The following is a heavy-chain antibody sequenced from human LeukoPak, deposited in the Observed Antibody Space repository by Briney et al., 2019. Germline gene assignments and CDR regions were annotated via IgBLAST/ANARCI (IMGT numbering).Heavy chain of an antibody. Sequence: GGSLRLSCAASGFTFSNYAMHWVRQAPGKGLEWVAVISYDGSNKYYADSVKGRFTISRDNSKNTLYLQMNSLRAEDTAVYYCASDHDYGDSVPSSFDYWGQGTLVTVSS. V-gene: IGHV3-30-3*01. CDR2: ISYDGSNK. D-gene: IGHD4-17*01. CDR1: GFTFSNYA. J-gene: IGHJ4*02. CDR3: ASDHDYGDSVPSSFDY.